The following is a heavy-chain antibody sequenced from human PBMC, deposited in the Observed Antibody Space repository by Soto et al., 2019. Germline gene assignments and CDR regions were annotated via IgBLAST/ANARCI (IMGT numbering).Heavy chain of an antibody. D-gene: IGHD2-2*01. V-gene: IGHV3-23*01. CDR1: GFTFGSYA. Sequence: GGSLRLSCAASGFTFGSYAMSWVRQAPGKGLEWVSAISGSGGSTYYADSVKGRFTISRDNSKNTLYLQMNSLRAEDTAVYYCAKDVRGQLPISPYFDYWGQGTLVTVSS. CDR2: ISGSGGST. J-gene: IGHJ4*02. CDR3: AKDVRGQLPISPYFDY.